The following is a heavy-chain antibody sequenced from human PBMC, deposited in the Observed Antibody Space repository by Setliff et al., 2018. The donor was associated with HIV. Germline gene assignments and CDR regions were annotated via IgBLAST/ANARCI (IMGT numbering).Heavy chain of an antibody. D-gene: IGHD2-15*01. CDR3: ARDDVGLNDAEAFDV. J-gene: IGHJ3*01. V-gene: IGHV1-18*01. CDR2: IGPYNGRT. CDR1: GYMFIDYG. Sequence: ASVKVSCKTSGYMFIDYGMSWVRRAPGQGLEWMGWIGPYNGRTEYAQEFQGRVSFTIDTSASTAYMELRSLRSDDTAVYYCARDDVGLNDAEAFDVWGQGTMVTVSS.